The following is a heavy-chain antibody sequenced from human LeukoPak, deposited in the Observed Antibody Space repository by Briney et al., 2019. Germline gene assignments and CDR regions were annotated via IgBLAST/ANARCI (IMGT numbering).Heavy chain of an antibody. D-gene: IGHD4-17*01. CDR3: ARQRFLGDYAGDY. J-gene: IGHJ4*02. Sequence: GGSLRLSCAASGFTFSSYEMNWVRQAPGKGLEWVSYISSRGTTIYSADSVRGRFTISRDNAKNSLYLQMNSLRAEDTAVYYCARQRFLGDYAGDYWGQGTLVTVSS. V-gene: IGHV3-48*03. CDR2: ISSRGTTI. CDR1: GFTFSSYE.